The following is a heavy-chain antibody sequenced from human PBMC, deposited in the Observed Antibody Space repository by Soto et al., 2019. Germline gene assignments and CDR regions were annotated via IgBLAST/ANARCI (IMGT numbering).Heavy chain of an antibody. CDR2: ISGSGGST. CDR3: ATADVPRPRGFDE. J-gene: IGHJ4*02. Sequence: GGSLRLSCAASGFTFSSYTMSWVRQAPGKGLEWASAISGSGGSTYYADSVKGRFTISRDNSKNTLYLQMNSLRAEDTAVYYCATADVPRPRGFDEWGQGTLVTVSS. CDR1: GFTFSSYT. V-gene: IGHV3-23*01.